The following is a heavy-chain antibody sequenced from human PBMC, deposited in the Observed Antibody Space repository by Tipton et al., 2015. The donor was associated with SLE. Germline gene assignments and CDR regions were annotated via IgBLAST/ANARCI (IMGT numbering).Heavy chain of an antibody. CDR2: IWYDGSNK. V-gene: IGHV3-33*01. CDR1: GFTFSSYG. Sequence: SLRLSCAASGFTFSSYGMHWVRQAPGKGLEWVAVIWYDGSNKYYADSVKGRFTISRDNSKNTLYLQMNSLRAEDTAVYYCAAGESIAAAGPTFDYWGQGTLVTVSS. J-gene: IGHJ4*02. CDR3: AAGESIAAAGPTFDY. D-gene: IGHD6-13*01.